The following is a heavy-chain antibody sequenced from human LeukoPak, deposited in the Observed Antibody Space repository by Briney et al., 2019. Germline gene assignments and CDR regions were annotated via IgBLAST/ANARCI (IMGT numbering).Heavy chain of an antibody. J-gene: IGHJ4*02. CDR2: IYTSGNT. V-gene: IGHV4-4*07. CDR3: AREPSGWASRFDY. Sequence: SETLFLTCTVSGGPISTYYWNWIRQPAGKGLEWIGRIYTSGNTNCNPSLKSRVTMSVDTSKNQFSLRLSSVTAADTAVYYCAREPSGWASRFDYWGQGTLVTVSS. D-gene: IGHD6-19*01. CDR1: GGPISTYY.